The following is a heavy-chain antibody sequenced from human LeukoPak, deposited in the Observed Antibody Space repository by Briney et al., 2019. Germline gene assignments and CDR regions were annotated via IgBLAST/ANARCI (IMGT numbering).Heavy chain of an antibody. CDR3: ASLKVGATFDY. Sequence: PSETLSLTCTVSGGSISSYYWSWLRQPPGKGLEWIGYIYYSGSTNYNPSLKSRVTISVDTSKNQFSLKLSSVTAADTAVYYCASLKVGATFDYWGQGTLVTVSS. V-gene: IGHV4-59*08. CDR2: IYYSGST. CDR1: GGSISSYY. J-gene: IGHJ4*02. D-gene: IGHD1-26*01.